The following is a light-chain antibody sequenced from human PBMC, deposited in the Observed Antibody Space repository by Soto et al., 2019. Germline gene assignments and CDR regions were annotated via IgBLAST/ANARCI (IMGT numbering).Light chain of an antibody. J-gene: IGLJ1*01. V-gene: IGLV2-14*01. CDR1: SSDVGGYNY. CDR3: SSYTSDNTYV. Sequence: QSVLTQPASVSGSPGQSITISCTGTSSDVGGYNYVSWYQQHPGKAPKLMIYDVSNRPSGVSNRFSGSKSGNTASLTISGLQAEDEADYYCSSYTSDNTYVFGIGTKVTVL. CDR2: DVS.